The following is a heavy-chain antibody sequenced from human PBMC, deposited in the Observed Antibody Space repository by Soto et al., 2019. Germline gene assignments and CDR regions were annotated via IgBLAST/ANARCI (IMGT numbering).Heavy chain of an antibody. J-gene: IGHJ4*02. Sequence: SQSLSLTCSVSVGSVSDKTYYWSWIRQPPGKGLEWIGEINHSGSTNYNPSLKSRVTISVDTSKNQFSLKLSSVTAADTAVYYCARVSPPRVVLRFLEWVESDSYYFDYWGQGSLVSVSS. D-gene: IGHD3-3*01. CDR2: INHSGST. CDR1: VGSVSDKTYY. V-gene: IGHV4-34*01. CDR3: ARVSPPRVVLRFLEWVESDSYYFDY.